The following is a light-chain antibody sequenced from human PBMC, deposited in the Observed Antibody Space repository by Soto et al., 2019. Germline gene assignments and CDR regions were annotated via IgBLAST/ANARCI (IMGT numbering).Light chain of an antibody. CDR1: QSINSN. V-gene: IGKV3-15*01. CDR3: QQYNNWLWT. CDR2: GAS. Sequence: EIVMTQSPATLSVSPGERATISCRASQSINSNLVWYQQKPGQAPRLLIYGASTRATGIPARFSGSGSGTEVTLTISSLQPEDFAVYYCQQYNNWLWTFGQGTKVEIK. J-gene: IGKJ1*01.